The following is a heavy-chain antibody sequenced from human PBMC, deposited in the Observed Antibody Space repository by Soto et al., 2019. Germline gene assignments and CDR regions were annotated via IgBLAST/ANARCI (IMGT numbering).Heavy chain of an antibody. D-gene: IGHD6-19*01. CDR2: ISWNSGSI. J-gene: IGHJ4*02. V-gene: IGHV3-9*01. CDR1: GFTFDDYA. Sequence: VQLVESGGGLVQPGRSLRLSCAASGFTFDDYAMHWVRQAPGKGLEWVSGISWNSGSIGYADSVKGRFTISRDNAKNSLDLQMNSLRAEDTALYYCAKDRGLVLSFYFDYWGQGTLVTVSS. CDR3: AKDRGLVLSFYFDY.